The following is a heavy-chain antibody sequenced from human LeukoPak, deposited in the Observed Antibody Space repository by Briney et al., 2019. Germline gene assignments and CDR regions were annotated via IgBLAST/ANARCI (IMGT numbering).Heavy chain of an antibody. V-gene: IGHV3-23*01. CDR3: AKAAGILYFPRSLPDYYYGMDV. CDR1: GFTFSSYA. CDR2: ISGSGGST. J-gene: IGHJ6*02. D-gene: IGHD2-15*01. Sequence: GGSLRLSCAASGFTFSSYAMSWVRQAPGQGLEWVSAISGSGGSTYYADSVKGRFTISRDNSKNTLYLQMNSLRAEDTAVYYRAKAAGILYFPRSLPDYYYGMDVWGQGTTVTVSS.